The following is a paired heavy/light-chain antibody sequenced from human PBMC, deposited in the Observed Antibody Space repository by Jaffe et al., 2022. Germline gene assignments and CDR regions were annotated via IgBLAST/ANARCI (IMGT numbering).Light chain of an antibody. Sequence: EIVLTQSPATLSLFPGERATLSCRASQSVSRFLAWYRHKPGQAPRLLIYDTSNRATGVPARFSGSGSGTDFTLTISSLEPEDFAVYYCQQRSDWPQFTFGGGTKVEIK. CDR2: DTS. V-gene: IGKV3-11*01. CDR1: QSVSRF. J-gene: IGKJ4*01. CDR3: QQRSDWPQFT.
Heavy chain of an antibody. D-gene: IGHD3-10*01. J-gene: IGHJ4*02. V-gene: IGHV3-43D*04. CDR1: GFTFDDYA. Sequence: EVKLVESGGVVVQPGGSLRLSCAASGFTFDDYAMHWVRQIPGKGLEWICLVNWESSRIHYADSVKGRFAISRDNSKKSLYLQMNSLRPEDTALYYCVKDIDPPGSGRFDHWGQGTLVTVSS. CDR2: VNWESSRI. CDR3: VKDIDPPGSGRFDH.